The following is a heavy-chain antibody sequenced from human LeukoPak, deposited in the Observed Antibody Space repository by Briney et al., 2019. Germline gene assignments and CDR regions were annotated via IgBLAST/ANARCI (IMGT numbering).Heavy chain of an antibody. V-gene: IGHV4-59*01. Sequence: SETLSLTCTVSGGSISSYYWSWIRQPLGKGLEWIGYIYYSRSTNYNPSLKSRVTISVDTSKNQFSLKLSSVTAADTAVYYCARKRYTAMGYFDYWGQGTLVTVSS. CDR2: IYYSRST. CDR1: GGSISSYY. D-gene: IGHD5-18*01. CDR3: ARKRYTAMGYFDY. J-gene: IGHJ4*02.